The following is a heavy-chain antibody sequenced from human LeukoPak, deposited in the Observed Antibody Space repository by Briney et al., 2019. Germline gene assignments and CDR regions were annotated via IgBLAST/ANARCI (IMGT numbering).Heavy chain of an antibody. CDR3: ARGWAVVPAASSWFDP. CDR2: MNPNSGNT. J-gene: IGHJ5*02. V-gene: IGHV1-8*01. D-gene: IGHD2-2*01. CDR1: GYTFTSYD. Sequence: ASVKVSCKASGYTFTSYDINWVRQATGQGLEWMGWMNPNSGNTGYAQKFQGRVTMTRNTSISTAYMELSSLRSEDTAVYYCARGWAVVPAASSWFDPWGQGTLVTVSS.